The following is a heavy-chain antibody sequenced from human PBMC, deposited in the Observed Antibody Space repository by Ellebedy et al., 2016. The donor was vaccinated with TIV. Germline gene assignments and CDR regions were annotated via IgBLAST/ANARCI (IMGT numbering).Heavy chain of an antibody. D-gene: IGHD6-6*01. CDR2: IYPGDSDT. Sequence: PGGSLRLSCKGSGYSFAKYWIGWVRQMPGKGLEWMGIIYPGDSDTRYSPSFQGQVTISVDKSIDTAFLQWSSLKASDTAIYYCARHGGYSSSPLNYWGQGTLVTVSS. CDR3: ARHGGYSSSPLNY. V-gene: IGHV5-51*01. J-gene: IGHJ4*02. CDR1: GYSFAKYW.